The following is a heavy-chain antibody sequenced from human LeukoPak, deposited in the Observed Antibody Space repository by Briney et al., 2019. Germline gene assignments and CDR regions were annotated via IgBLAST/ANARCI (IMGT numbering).Heavy chain of an antibody. CDR1: GYSISSGYY. Sequence: PSETLSLTCSVSGYSISSGYYWGWIRQPAGKGLEGIGRTYTSGSTNYNPSLKSRVTMSVDMSKNQFSLKLSSMIAADTAVYYCARVSSSWYQDWYFDLWGRGTLVTVPS. CDR3: ARVSSSWYQDWYFDL. CDR2: TYTSGST. V-gene: IGHV4-4*07. J-gene: IGHJ2*01. D-gene: IGHD6-13*01.